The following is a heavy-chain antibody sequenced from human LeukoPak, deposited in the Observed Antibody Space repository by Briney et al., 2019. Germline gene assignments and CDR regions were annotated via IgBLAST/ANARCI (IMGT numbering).Heavy chain of an antibody. Sequence: PGGSLRLSCAASGFTFSTYNMNWVRQAPGKGLEWISYISSSNSTISYADSVKGRFTISRDNAKNSLYLQMNSLRAEDTAVYYCVRDYYGSGSYDDYWGQGTLVTVSS. CDR1: GFTFSTYN. J-gene: IGHJ4*02. V-gene: IGHV3-48*04. CDR3: VRDYYGSGSYDDY. D-gene: IGHD3-10*01. CDR2: ISSSNSTI.